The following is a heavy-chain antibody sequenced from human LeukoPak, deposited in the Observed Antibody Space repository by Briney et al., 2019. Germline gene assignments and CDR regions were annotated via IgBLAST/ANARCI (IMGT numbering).Heavy chain of an antibody. V-gene: IGHV3-9*01. CDR2: ISWNSGSI. D-gene: IGHD3-10*01. Sequence: GGSLRLSCAASGFTFDDYAMHWVRQAPGKGLEWVSGISWNSGSIGYADSVKGRFTISRDNAKNSLYLQMNSLRAEDTALYYCAKNAYYYGSGSYFDIWGQGTMVTVSS. CDR3: AKNAYYYGSGSYFDI. J-gene: IGHJ3*02. CDR1: GFTFDDYA.